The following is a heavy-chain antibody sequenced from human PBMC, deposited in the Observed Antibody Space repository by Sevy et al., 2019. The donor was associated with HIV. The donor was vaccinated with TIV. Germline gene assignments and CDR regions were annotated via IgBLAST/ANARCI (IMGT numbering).Heavy chain of an antibody. CDR3: ARSGDSSGLKTYFDY. Sequence: ASVNVSCKASGYIFTSYDINWVRQATGQGLEWMGWMNPNTANTGYAQKFQGRVTMTRNTSISTAYMELSSLRSEDTAVYYCARSGDSSGLKTYFDYWGQGTLVTVSS. CDR2: MNPNTANT. V-gene: IGHV1-8*01. J-gene: IGHJ4*02. CDR1: GYIFTSYD. D-gene: IGHD3-22*01.